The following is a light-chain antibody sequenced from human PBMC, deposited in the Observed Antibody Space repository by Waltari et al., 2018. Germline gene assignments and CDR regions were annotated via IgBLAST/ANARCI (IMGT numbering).Light chain of an antibody. J-gene: IGLJ2*01. V-gene: IGLV2-14*03. CDR3: SAYTSRGTLK. CDR2: DLT. Sequence: QSALTQPASVSGSPGQSITISCTGTSDDIGAYSYVTWFLPRPGKVPKLIIYDLTEPPSGVSNRFSGSKSGSTASLTVSGLHAEDEGLFYCSAYTSRGTLKFGGGTRVTVL. CDR1: SDDIGAYSY.